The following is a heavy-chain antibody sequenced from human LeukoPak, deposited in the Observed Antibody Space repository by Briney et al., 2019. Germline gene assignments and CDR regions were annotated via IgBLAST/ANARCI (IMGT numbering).Heavy chain of an antibody. V-gene: IGHV3-23*01. Sequence: GGSLRLSCAASGFTFDDYAMHWVRQVPGKGLEWVSAISDSGNTYHADSVKGRFTISRDSSKNTLFLQMNRLRPEDAAVYYCAKAPVTTCRGAYCYPFDYWGQGTLVTVSS. CDR1: GFTFDDYA. CDR3: AKAPVTTCRGAYCYPFDY. CDR2: ISDSGNT. J-gene: IGHJ4*02. D-gene: IGHD2-21*01.